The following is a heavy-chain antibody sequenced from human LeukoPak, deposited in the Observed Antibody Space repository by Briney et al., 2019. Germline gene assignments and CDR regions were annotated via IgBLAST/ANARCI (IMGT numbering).Heavy chain of an antibody. D-gene: IGHD3-22*01. Sequence: ASVKVSCKASGYTFIGYYMHWVRQAPGQGLEWMGWINPNSGGTNYAQKFQGRVTMTRDTSISTAYMELSRLRSDDTAVYYCARGPQILTMIVVVITSGSDYWGQGTLVTVSS. CDR1: GYTFIGYY. J-gene: IGHJ4*02. CDR2: INPNSGGT. CDR3: ARGPQILTMIVVVITSGSDY. V-gene: IGHV1-2*02.